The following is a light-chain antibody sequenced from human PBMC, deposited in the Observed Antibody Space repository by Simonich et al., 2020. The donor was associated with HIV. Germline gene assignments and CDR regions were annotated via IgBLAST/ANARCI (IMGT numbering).Light chain of an antibody. V-gene: IGKV4-1*01. J-gene: IGKJ2*01. CDR3: QQYYSTPYT. CDR2: WTS. CDR1: QSVLYSSNNKNY. Sequence: DIVMTQSPDSLAVSLGERATINCKSSQSVLYSSNNKNYLAWYQQKPRQPPRLLIYWTSTRESGVPDRFSCSGSGTDFTLTISSLQAEDVAVYCCQQYYSTPYTFGQGTKLEIK.